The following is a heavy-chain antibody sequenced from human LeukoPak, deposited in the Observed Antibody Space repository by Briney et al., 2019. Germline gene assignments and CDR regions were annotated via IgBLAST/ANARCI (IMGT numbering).Heavy chain of an antibody. Sequence: GGSLRLSCAASGFTFSSYAMHWVRQAPGKGLGWVAVISYDGSNKYYADSVKGRFTISRDNSKNTLYLQMNSLRAEDAAVYYCARGSSSGYYYDPLDYWGQGTLVTVSS. CDR1: GFTFSSYA. J-gene: IGHJ4*02. CDR3: ARGSSSGYYYDPLDY. D-gene: IGHD3-22*01. CDR2: ISYDGSNK. V-gene: IGHV3-30*04.